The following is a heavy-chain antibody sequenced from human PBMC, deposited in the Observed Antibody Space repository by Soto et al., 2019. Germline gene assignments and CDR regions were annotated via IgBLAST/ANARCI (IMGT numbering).Heavy chain of an antibody. CDR1: GYTFTSYG. CDR3: ARDLWLGESFRYYFDY. J-gene: IGHJ4*01. D-gene: IGHD3-10*01. Sequence: ASVKVSCKASGYTFTSYGISWVRQAPGQGLEWMGWISAYNGNTNYAQKFQGRVTITRDTSASTAYMELSSLTSEDTALYYCARDLWLGESFRYYFDYWDQGTLVTVS. CDR2: ISAYNGNT. V-gene: IGHV1-18*01.